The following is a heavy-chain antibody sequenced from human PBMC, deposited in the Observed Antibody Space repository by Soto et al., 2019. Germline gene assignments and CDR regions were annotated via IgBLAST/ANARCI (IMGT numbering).Heavy chain of an antibody. CDR3: AKDMLSWGSYHFYGMDV. CDR2: ISASGGST. Sequence: EVQLLESGGGLVQPGGSLSLSCAASGFTFTNYAMSWVLQAPGKGLEWVSTISASGGSTYHADSVKGRFTISRDNYKTTLSIQMNSLRDDNTVDYYCAKDMLSWGSYHFYGMDVWGQGTTVTVSS. D-gene: IGHD3-16*02. V-gene: IGHV3-23*01. J-gene: IGHJ6*02. CDR1: GFTFTNYA.